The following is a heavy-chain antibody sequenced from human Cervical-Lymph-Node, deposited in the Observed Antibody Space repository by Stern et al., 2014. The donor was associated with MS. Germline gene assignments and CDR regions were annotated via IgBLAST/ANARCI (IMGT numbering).Heavy chain of an antibody. J-gene: IGHJ4*02. CDR3: AKEGGNPYGFDN. CDR2: ISPLFGKA. Sequence: VQLVQSGAEVKKPGSSVKVSCKASGGTFNRYVFSWVRQAPGQGLEWMGGISPLFGKANYAQKFPGRVSLTADEPASTTYMEVTSLRSEDTAIYYCAKEGGNPYGFDNWGQGTLVPVSS. D-gene: IGHD3-10*01. V-gene: IGHV1-69*01. CDR1: GGTFNRYV.